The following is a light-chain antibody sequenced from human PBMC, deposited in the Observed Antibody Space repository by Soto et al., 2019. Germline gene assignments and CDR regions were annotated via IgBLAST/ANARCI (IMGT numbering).Light chain of an antibody. CDR1: QRIHDNY. CDR2: GGS. J-gene: IGKJ4*01. V-gene: IGKV3-20*01. Sequence: EIVLTQSPGTLSLSPGETATLSCRTSQRIHDNYLAWYQQKPGQTPRLVVYGGSSRATGIPDRFSGSGSGTDFSHTISGLEPEDFAVYYCQQYNSTPLTFGGGTKVEMK. CDR3: QQYNSTPLT.